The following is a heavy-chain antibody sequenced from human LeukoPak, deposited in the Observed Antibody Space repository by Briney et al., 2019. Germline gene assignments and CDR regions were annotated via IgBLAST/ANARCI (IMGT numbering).Heavy chain of an antibody. J-gene: IGHJ3*01. D-gene: IGHD7-27*01. CDR2: INPSGGHT. V-gene: IGHV1-46*01. CDR1: GGTFSSYT. CDR3: ARDWNWGSSDAFDF. Sequence: VASVKVSCKASGGTFSSYTISWVRQAPGQGLEWMGIINPSGGHTNYAQKFQGRVTMTRDTSTSTVYMELSSLRSEDTAVYYCARDWNWGSSDAFDFWGQGTMVTVSS.